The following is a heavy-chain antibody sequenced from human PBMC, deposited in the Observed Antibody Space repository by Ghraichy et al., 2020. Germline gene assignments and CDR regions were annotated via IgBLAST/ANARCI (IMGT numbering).Heavy chain of an antibody. Sequence: SETLSLTCAVYNGPFESYYWSWIRRPPGKGLEWIGEINHSGSTNYNPSLKSRIIISVDPLKNQFSLNLPSVTAADTAIYYCARGRKSSQQLVPLPFDYWGQGVLVTVSS. V-gene: IGHV4-34*01. CDR2: INHSGST. D-gene: IGHD6-13*01. CDR3: ARGRKSSQQLVPLPFDY. J-gene: IGHJ4*02. CDR1: NGPFESYY.